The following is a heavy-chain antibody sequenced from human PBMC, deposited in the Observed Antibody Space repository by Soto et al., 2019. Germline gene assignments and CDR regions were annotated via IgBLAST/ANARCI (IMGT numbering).Heavy chain of an antibody. J-gene: IGHJ3*02. Sequence: QVQLVQSGAEVKKPGASVKVSCKASGYTFTSYAMHWVRQAPGQRLEWMGWINAGNGNTKYSQKFQGRVTITRDTSASTAYMELSSLRSEDTAVYYCARSLSYGDSTNAFDIWGQGTMVPVSS. CDR2: INAGNGNT. CDR1: GYTFTSYA. CDR3: ARSLSYGDSTNAFDI. V-gene: IGHV1-3*01. D-gene: IGHD4-17*01.